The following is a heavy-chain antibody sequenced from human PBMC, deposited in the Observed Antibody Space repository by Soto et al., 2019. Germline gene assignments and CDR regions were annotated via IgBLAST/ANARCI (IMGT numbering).Heavy chain of an antibody. J-gene: IGHJ5*02. Sequence: ASVKVSCKASGYTFTSYYMHWVRQAPGQGLEWMGIINPSGGSTSYAQKFQGRVTMTRDTSTSTVYMELSSLRSEDTAVYYCAKLGAKAAGATGFDAWGQGALVTFAS. CDR2: INPSGGST. D-gene: IGHD6-13*01. CDR1: GYTFTSYY. V-gene: IGHV1-46*01. CDR3: AKLGAKAAGATGFDA.